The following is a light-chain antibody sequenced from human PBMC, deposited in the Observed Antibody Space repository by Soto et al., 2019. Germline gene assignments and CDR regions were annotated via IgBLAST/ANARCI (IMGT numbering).Light chain of an antibody. Sequence: EIVLTQSPATLSLSPGERATLSCRASQSIGTNLAWYQQKPGQAPSLLIYDASNRATGIPARFSGSGSGTDFTLTISRLEPEDFATYSCQQYGRSPVTFGPGTKVDIK. V-gene: IGKV3-11*01. J-gene: IGKJ3*01. CDR1: QSIGTN. CDR3: QQYGRSPVT. CDR2: DAS.